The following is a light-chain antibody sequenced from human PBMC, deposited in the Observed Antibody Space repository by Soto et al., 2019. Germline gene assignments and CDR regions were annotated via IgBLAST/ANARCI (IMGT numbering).Light chain of an antibody. CDR3: QQYNNWPYT. J-gene: IGKJ2*01. V-gene: IGKV3-15*01. CDR1: QSVTSN. Sequence: EIVMTQSPATLSVSPGERATLSCRASQSVTSNLAWYQQTPGQAPRLLIYGASARATGTPARFSGSGSGTEFTLTISSLQSEDFAVYYCQQYNNWPYTFGQGTKLEI. CDR2: GAS.